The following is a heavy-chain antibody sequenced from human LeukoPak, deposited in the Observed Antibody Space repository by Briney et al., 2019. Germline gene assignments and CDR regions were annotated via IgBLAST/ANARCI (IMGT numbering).Heavy chain of an antibody. CDR3: ARDLVDSSGYYYGFDP. CDR2: IYYSGST. Sequence: PSETLSLTCTVSGGSISSGDYYWSWIRQPPGKGLEWIGYIYYSGSTYYNPSLKSRVTISVDTSKNQFSLKLSSVTAADTAVYYCARDLVDSSGYYYGFDPWGQGTLVTVSS. D-gene: IGHD3-22*01. CDR1: GGSISSGDYY. J-gene: IGHJ5*02. V-gene: IGHV4-30-4*01.